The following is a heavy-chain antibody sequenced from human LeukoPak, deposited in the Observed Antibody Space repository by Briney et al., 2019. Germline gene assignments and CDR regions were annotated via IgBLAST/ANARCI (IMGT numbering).Heavy chain of an antibody. V-gene: IGHV3-21*01. J-gene: IGHJ6*02. D-gene: IGHD2-2*01. CDR3: ARDEVYIVVVPAAMTQHCGMDV. CDR2: ISSSSSYI. Sequence: PGGSLRLSCAASGFTFSSYSMNWVRQAPGKGLEWVSSISSSSSYIYYADSVKGRFTISRDNAKNSLYLQMNSLRAEDTAVYYCARDEVYIVVVPAAMTQHCGMDVWGQGTTVTVSS. CDR1: GFTFSSYS.